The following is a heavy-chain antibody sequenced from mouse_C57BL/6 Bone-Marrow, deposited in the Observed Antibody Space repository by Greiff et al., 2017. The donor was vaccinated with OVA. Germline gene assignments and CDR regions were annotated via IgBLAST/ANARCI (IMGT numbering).Heavy chain of an antibody. J-gene: IGHJ3*01. Sequence: QVHVKQPGAELVKPGASVKLSCKASGYTFTSYWMHWVKQRPGQGLEWIGMIHPNSGSTNYNEKFKSKATLTVDKSSSTAYMQLSSLTSEDSAVYYCARLYYGSPPWFAYWGQGTLVTVSA. CDR1: GYTFTSYW. CDR3: ARLYYGSPPWFAY. D-gene: IGHD1-1*01. V-gene: IGHV1-64*01. CDR2: IHPNSGST.